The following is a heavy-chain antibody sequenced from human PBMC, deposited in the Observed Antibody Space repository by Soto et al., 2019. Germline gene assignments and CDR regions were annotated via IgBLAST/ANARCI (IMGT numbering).Heavy chain of an antibody. D-gene: IGHD6-19*01. CDR1: GFTFSSYA. V-gene: IGHV3-30-3*01. Sequence: QVQLVESGGGVVQPGRSLRLSCAASGFTFSSYAMHWVSQAPGKGLEWVAVISYDGSNKYYADSVKGRFTISRDNSKNTLYLQMNSLRAEDTAVYYCARALSPGIAVAGTGYWGQGTLVTVSS. CDR3: ARALSPGIAVAGTGY. CDR2: ISYDGSNK. J-gene: IGHJ4*02.